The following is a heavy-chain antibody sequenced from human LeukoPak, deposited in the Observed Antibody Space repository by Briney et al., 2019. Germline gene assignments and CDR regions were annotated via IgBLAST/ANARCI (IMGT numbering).Heavy chain of an antibody. CDR3: ARGVTRYCSSTSCYYFDY. CDR2: ISRDGSDT. D-gene: IGHD2-2*01. V-gene: IGHV3-30-3*01. J-gene: IGHJ4*02. Sequence: GRSLRLACAASGFSFSSYAMFWVRQAPGKGLEWVTIISRDGSDTFYADSVRGRFTISRDNSKDMLYLQLNSLTTEDTALYYCARGVTRYCSSTSCYYFDYWGQGTLVTVSS. CDR1: GFSFSSYA.